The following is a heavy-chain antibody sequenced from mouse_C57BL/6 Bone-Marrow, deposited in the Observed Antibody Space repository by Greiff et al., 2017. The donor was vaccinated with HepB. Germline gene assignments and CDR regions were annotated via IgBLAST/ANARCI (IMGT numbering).Heavy chain of an antibody. J-gene: IGHJ4*01. V-gene: IGHV1-26*01. CDR1: GYTFTDYY. Sequence: EVQLQQSGPELVKPGASVKISCKASGYTFTDYYMNWVKQSPGQSLEWIGDINPNNGGTSYNQKFKGKATLTVDKSSSTAYMELRSLTSEDSAVYYCATRPVDSSGYGYYTMDYWGQGTSVTVSS. CDR3: ATRPVDSSGYGYYTMDY. CDR2: INPNNGGT. D-gene: IGHD3-2*02.